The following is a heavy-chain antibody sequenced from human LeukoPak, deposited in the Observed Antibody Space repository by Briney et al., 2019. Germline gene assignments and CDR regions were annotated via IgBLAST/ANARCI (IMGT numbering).Heavy chain of an antibody. D-gene: IGHD2/OR15-2a*01. J-gene: IGHJ3*02. CDR1: GFTFGDYA. Sequence: GGSLRLSCTASGFTFGDYAMSWVRQAPGKGLEWVGFIRSKAYGGTTEYAASVKGRFTISRDDSKSIAYLQMNSLKTEDTAVYYCTRDQGSPYLSSYDAFDIWGQGTMVTVSS. V-gene: IGHV3-49*04. CDR3: TRDQGSPYLSSYDAFDI. CDR2: IRSKAYGGTT.